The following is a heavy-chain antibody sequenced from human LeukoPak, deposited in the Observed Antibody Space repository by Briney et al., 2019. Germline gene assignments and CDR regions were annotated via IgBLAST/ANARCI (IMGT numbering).Heavy chain of an antibody. CDR3: ARSRSSSWFLFDY. CDR1: GASINSYY. Sequence: PSETLSLTCTVSGASINSYYWSWIRQPPGKGLEWIGYIYYSGSTNYNPSLKSRVTISVDTSKNQFSLKLNSVTAADTAVYYCARSRSSSWFLFDYWGQGTLVTSPQ. CDR2: IYYSGST. J-gene: IGHJ4*02. V-gene: IGHV4-59*01. D-gene: IGHD6-13*01.